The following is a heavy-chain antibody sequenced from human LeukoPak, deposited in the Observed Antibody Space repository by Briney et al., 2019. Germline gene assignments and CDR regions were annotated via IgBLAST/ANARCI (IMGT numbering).Heavy chain of an antibody. CDR3: ARGPIVVVPAAMPREDY. J-gene: IGHJ4*02. D-gene: IGHD2-2*01. CDR1: GGSFSGYY. V-gene: IGHV4-34*01. Sequence: PSETLSLTCAVYGGSFSGYYWSWIRQPPGKGLEWIGEINHSGSTSYNPSLKSRVTISVDTSKNQFSLKLSSVTAADTAVYYCARGPIVVVPAAMPREDYWGQGTLVTVSS. CDR2: INHSGST.